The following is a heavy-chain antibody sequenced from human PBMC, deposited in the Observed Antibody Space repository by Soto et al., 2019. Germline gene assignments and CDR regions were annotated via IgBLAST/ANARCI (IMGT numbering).Heavy chain of an antibody. V-gene: IGHV3-66*01. CDR2: IYSGGST. J-gene: IGHJ3*02. Sequence: GGSLRLSCAASGFTVSSNYMSWVRQAPGKGLEWVSVIYSGGSTYYADSVKGRFTISRDNSKNTLYLQMNSLRAEDTAVYYCARDSAQYSSDAFDIWGQGTMVTVSS. D-gene: IGHD6-6*01. CDR1: GFTVSSNY. CDR3: ARDSAQYSSDAFDI.